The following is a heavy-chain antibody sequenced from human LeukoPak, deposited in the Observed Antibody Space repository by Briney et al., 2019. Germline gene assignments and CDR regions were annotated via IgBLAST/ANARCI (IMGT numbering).Heavy chain of an antibody. Sequence: PSETLSLTCTLAGGSISSYYWSWIRQPPGKALEWIGYIYYTGSTSYNPSLKSRVTISEDMSNNQFSLKLSSVTAADTAVYYCARALRLWGGNSGIAFDIWGQGTMVTVSS. CDR2: IYYTGST. CDR3: ARALRLWGGNSGIAFDI. CDR1: GGSISSYY. D-gene: IGHD4-23*01. J-gene: IGHJ3*02. V-gene: IGHV4-59*01.